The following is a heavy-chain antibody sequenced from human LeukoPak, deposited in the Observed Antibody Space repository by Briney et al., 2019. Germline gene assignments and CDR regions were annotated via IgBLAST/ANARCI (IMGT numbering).Heavy chain of an antibody. CDR2: IYYSGST. V-gene: IGHV4-59*08. D-gene: IGHD1-26*01. CDR3: AGAEEVGAMSY. J-gene: IGHJ4*02. CDR1: GGSISSYY. Sequence: PSETLSPTCTVSGGSISSYYWSWIRQPPGKGLEWIGYIYYSGSTNYNPSLKSRVTISVDTSKNQFSLKLSSVTAADTAVYYCAGAEEVGAMSYWGQGTLVTVSS.